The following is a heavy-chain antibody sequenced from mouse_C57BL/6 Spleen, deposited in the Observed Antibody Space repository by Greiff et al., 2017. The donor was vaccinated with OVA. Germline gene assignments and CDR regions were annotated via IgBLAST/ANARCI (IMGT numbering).Heavy chain of an antibody. V-gene: IGHV3-6*01. Sequence: DVQLVESGPGLVKPSQSLSLTCSVTGYSITSGYYWNWIRQFPGNKLEWMGYISYDGSNNYNPSLKNRISITRDTSKNQFFLKLNSVTTEDTATYYCARDAYSGFAYWGQGTLVTVSA. J-gene: IGHJ3*01. CDR2: ISYDGSN. D-gene: IGHD2-10*01. CDR3: ARDAYSGFAY. CDR1: GYSITSGYY.